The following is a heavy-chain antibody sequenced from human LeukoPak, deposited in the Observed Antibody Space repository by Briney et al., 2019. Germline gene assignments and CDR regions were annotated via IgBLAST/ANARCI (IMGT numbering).Heavy chain of an antibody. J-gene: IGHJ4*02. CDR3: ARGGGLYSSGYYSGYYFDY. D-gene: IGHD3-22*01. CDR1: GFTLRNYF. CDR2: IKQDGSER. Sequence: PGGSLRLSCAGSGFTLRNYFMSWVRQAPGKGLEWVANIKQDGSERNYVDSVKARFTISRDNAQSSLYLQMNTLRAEDTAVYYCARGGGLYSSGYYSGYYFDYWGQGTLVTVSS. V-gene: IGHV3-7*01.